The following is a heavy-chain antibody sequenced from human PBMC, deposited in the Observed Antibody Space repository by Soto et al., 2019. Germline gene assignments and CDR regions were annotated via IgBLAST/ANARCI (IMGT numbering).Heavy chain of an antibody. CDR2: INHSGST. D-gene: IGHD6-19*01. Sequence: QVQLQQWGAGLLKPSETLSLTCAVYGGSFSGYYWSWIRQPPGKGLEWIGEINHSGSTNYNPSLKRRVTISVDTSKNQFSLKLSSVTAADTAVYYCARGVRQWLITLDYWGQGTLVTVSS. CDR1: GGSFSGYY. V-gene: IGHV4-34*01. CDR3: ARGVRQWLITLDY. J-gene: IGHJ4*02.